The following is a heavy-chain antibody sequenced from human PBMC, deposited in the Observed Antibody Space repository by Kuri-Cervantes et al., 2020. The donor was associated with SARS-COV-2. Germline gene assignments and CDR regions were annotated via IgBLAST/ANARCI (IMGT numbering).Heavy chain of an antibody. V-gene: IGHV3-30*18. D-gene: IGHD3-3*01. CDR2: ISYDGSNK. Sequence: GGSLRLSCAASGFTFSSYGMHWVRQAPGKGLEWVAVISYDGSNKYYADSVKGRFTISRDNSKNTLYLQMNSLRAEDTAVYYCAKDGRYYDFWSGYFNQPHQSYYYYYMDVWGKGTTVTVSS. CDR3: AKDGRYYDFWSGYFNQPHQSYYYYYMDV. J-gene: IGHJ6*03. CDR1: GFTFSSYG.